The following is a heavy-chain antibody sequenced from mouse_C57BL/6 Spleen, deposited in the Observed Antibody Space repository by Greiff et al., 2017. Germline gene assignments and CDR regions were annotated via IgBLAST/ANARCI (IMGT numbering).Heavy chain of an antibody. CDR2: ILPGDGDT. V-gene: IGHV1-80*01. CDR1: GYAFSSYW. J-gene: IGHJ1*03. CDR3: EQRGGRYFDV. Sequence: LKESGASVKISCKASGYAFSSYWLNWVKQRPGKGLEWTGQILPGDGDTNYNGKYKGKATLTADKSSTTAYMQLSSLTSEDSAVYVCEQRGGRYFDVWGTGTTVTVSS.